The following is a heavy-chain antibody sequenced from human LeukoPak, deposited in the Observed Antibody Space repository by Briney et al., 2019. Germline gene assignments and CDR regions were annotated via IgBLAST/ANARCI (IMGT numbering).Heavy chain of an antibody. Sequence: PGGSLRLSCTASEFTVSRKYMLWVRQAPGKGLEWVSLIFSNGDTHYADFVKGRFTISRDTSKNTVSLQMSTLRVEDTAMYYCTRDQMNGWGQRTLVTASS. D-gene: IGHD1-1*01. CDR2: IFSNGDT. J-gene: IGHJ4*02. CDR3: TRDQMNG. CDR1: EFTVSRKY. V-gene: IGHV3-53*01.